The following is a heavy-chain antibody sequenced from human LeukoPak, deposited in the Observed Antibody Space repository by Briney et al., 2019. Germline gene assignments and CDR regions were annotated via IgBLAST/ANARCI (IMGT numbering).Heavy chain of an antibody. CDR1: GFTFSTYA. CDR2: ISGSGGST. Sequence: GGSLRLSCEASGFTFSTYAMTWVRQAPGKGLEWVSAISGSGGSTYYADSVKGRFTISSDNSQNTLYLQMNSLRAEDTAVYYCAKSIWYSSSWYFDYWGQGTLVTVSS. D-gene: IGHD6-13*01. CDR3: AKSIWYSSSWYFDY. V-gene: IGHV3-23*01. J-gene: IGHJ4*02.